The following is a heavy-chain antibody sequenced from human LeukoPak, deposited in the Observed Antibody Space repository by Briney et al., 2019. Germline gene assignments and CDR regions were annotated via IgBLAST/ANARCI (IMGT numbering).Heavy chain of an antibody. Sequence: SETLSLTCTVSGGSVSSGSYYWSWIRQPPGKGLEWIGEINHSGSTNYNPSLKSRVTISVDTSKNQFSLKLSSVTAADTAVYYCARGSSGWYRRTPGRFDYWGQGTLVTVSS. D-gene: IGHD6-19*01. CDR2: INHSGST. V-gene: IGHV4-61*01. J-gene: IGHJ4*02. CDR1: GGSVSSGSYY. CDR3: ARGSSGWYRRTPGRFDY.